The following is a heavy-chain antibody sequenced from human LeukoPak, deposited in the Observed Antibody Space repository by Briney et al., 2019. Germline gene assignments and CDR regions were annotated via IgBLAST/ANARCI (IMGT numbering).Heavy chain of an antibody. CDR1: GFTFSSYE. CDR2: ISSSGSTI. V-gene: IGHV3-48*03. Sequence: GGSLRLSCAASGFTFSSYEMNWVRQAPGKGLEWVSYISSSGSTIYYADSVKGRFTISRDNAKNSLYLQMNSLRDEDTAVYYCARMVRLYSSGRHALDIWGQGTMVTVSS. CDR3: ARMVRLYSSGRHALDI. J-gene: IGHJ3*02. D-gene: IGHD6-19*01.